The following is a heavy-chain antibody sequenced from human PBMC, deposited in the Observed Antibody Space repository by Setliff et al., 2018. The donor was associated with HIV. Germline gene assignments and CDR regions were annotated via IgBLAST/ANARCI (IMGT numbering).Heavy chain of an antibody. V-gene: IGHV1-18*04. Sequence: ASVKVSCKASGYTFTTYGISWVRQAPGHGLEWMGWISPNFGHTKYAQKFLDRVTMTIDTATSRAYMELRSLRSEDTAVYYCARGSYSSSWYGYYYYYGMDVWGQGTTVTVSS. J-gene: IGHJ6*02. D-gene: IGHD6-13*01. CDR3: ARGSYSSSWYGYYYYYGMDV. CDR2: ISPNFGHT. CDR1: GYTFTTYG.